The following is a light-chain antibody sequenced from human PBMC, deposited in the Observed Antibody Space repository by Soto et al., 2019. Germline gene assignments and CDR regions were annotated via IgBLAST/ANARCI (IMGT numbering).Light chain of an antibody. CDR3: QQSFSSPPWT. CDR1: QKIKTY. Sequence: DIQMTQSPSSLSASVGDSVTITCRASQKIKTYLNWYQQKPGKAPNLLIYAASSLHSGVPSRFSGSGSGTDFTLTISSLQPEDFATYYCQQSFSSPPWTFGQGTKVEIK. V-gene: IGKV1-39*01. J-gene: IGKJ1*01. CDR2: AAS.